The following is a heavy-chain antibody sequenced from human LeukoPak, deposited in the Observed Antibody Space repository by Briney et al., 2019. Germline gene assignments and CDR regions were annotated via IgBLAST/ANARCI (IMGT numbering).Heavy chain of an antibody. J-gene: IGHJ3*02. Sequence: GGTLRLSCAASGFIFNTYVMHWVRQAPGKGLEWLAFIRYDGSNKNYADSVKGRFTISRDNTKNSLYLQMNSLRAEDTAVYYCAKDGGSDPDSFDIWGQGTMVTVSS. CDR2: IRYDGSNK. CDR3: AKDGGSDPDSFDI. CDR1: GFIFNTYV. D-gene: IGHD2-15*01. V-gene: IGHV3-30*02.